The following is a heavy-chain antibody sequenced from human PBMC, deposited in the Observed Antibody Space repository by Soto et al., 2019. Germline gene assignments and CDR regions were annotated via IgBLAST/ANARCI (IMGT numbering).Heavy chain of an antibody. V-gene: IGHV3-23*01. J-gene: IGHJ5*02. CDR3: AKDRYCSGGSCYLNWFDP. Sequence: GSLRLSCAASGFTFSSYAMSWVRQAPGKGLEWVSAISGSGGSTYYADSVKGRFTISRDNSKNTLYLQMNSLRAEDTAVYYCAKDRYCSGGSCYLNWFDPWGQGTLVTVSS. CDR2: ISGSGGST. D-gene: IGHD2-15*01. CDR1: GFTFSSYA.